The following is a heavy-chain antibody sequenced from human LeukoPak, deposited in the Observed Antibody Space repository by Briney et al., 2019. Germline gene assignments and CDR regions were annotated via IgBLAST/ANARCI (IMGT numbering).Heavy chain of an antibody. CDR1: GISLTNYA. D-gene: IGHD3-10*01. CDR3: AKRGVVIRGLLVIGYHQEAYHYDF. V-gene: IGHV3-23*01. Sequence: GGSLRLSCVVSGISLTNYAMTWVRQAPGKGLEWVSYISERGGSTTYADSVKGRFTISRDTSLNTLYLPMTNLRAEDTALYFCAKRGVVIRGLLVIGYHQEAYHYDFWGQGVLVTVSS. CDR2: ISERGGST. J-gene: IGHJ4*02.